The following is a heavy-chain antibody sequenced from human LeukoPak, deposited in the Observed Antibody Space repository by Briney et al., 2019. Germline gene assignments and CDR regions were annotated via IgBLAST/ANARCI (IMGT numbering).Heavy chain of an antibody. D-gene: IGHD3-22*01. V-gene: IGHV4-4*02. CDR1: GGSISSSNW. CDR2: IYHSGST. CDR3: AREGDTRPIPQNAFDL. J-gene: IGHJ3*01. Sequence: SETLSLTCAVSGGSISSSNWWSWVRQPPGKGLEWIGEIYHSGSTNYNPSLKSRVTISVDKSKNQFSLKLSSVTAADTAVYYCAREGDTRPIPQNAFDLWGQGTMVTVSS.